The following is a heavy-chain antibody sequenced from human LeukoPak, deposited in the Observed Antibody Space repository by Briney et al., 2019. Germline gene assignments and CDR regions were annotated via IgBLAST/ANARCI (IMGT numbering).Heavy chain of an antibody. J-gene: IGHJ4*02. D-gene: IGHD6-19*01. CDR2: IDPNFGVT. V-gene: IGHV1-2*02. CDR1: GYTFTGYY. Sequence: ASVNVSCKASGYTFTGYYIHWLRQAPGQGREGMGWIDPNFGVTNYAQKFQGRVTMTRDTSISTAYMDLSRLRSDDTAVYYCARVAALAGIGWGDFDYWGQGTLVTVSS. CDR3: ARVAALAGIGWGDFDY.